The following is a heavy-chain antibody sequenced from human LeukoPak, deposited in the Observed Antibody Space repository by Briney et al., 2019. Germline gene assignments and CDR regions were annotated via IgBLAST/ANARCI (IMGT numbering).Heavy chain of an antibody. J-gene: IGHJ3*02. V-gene: IGHV3-11*06. CDR3: ARARYSSGWYAAFDI. D-gene: IGHD6-19*01. CDR2: ISSSSSYT. Sequence: PGGSLRLSCAASGFTFSDYYMSWIRQAPGKGLEWVSYISSSSSYTNYADSVKGRFTISRDNAKNSLYLQMNSLRAEDTAVYYCARARYSSGWYAAFDIWGQGTMVTVSS. CDR1: GFTFSDYY.